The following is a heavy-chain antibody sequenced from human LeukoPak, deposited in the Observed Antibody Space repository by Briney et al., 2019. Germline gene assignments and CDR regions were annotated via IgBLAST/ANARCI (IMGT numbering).Heavy chain of an antibody. Sequence: ASVKVSCKASGYTFTGYYMHWVRQAPGQGLEWMGWINPNSGNTGYAQKFQGRVTITRNTSISTAYMELSSLRSEDTAVYYCARDGAPYSSGLDYWGQGTLVTVSS. V-gene: IGHV1-8*03. CDR3: ARDGAPYSSGLDY. CDR1: GYTFTGYY. CDR2: INPNSGNT. D-gene: IGHD6-19*01. J-gene: IGHJ4*02.